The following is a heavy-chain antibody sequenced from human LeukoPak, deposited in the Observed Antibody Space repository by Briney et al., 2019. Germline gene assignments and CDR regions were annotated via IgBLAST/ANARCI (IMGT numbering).Heavy chain of an antibody. V-gene: IGHV3-64*02. CDR1: GFSFRNYA. CDR3: TRDGGSFCDFDY. Sequence: GGSLRLSCVASGFSFRNYAIHWVLQAPGKGLEYVSVINTDGRITYYADSVKGRFTISRDNSKNTVYLQMGSLRGEDMAVYYCTRDGGSFCDFDYWGQGALVTVSS. CDR2: INTDGRIT. J-gene: IGHJ4*02. D-gene: IGHD1-26*01.